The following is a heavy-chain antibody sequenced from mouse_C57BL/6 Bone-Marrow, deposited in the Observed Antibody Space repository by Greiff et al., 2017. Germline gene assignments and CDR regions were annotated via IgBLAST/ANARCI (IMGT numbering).Heavy chain of an antibody. CDR3: ARAGGYGPYWYFDV. Sequence: EVQRVESGPGLVKPSQSLSLTCSVTGYSITSGYYWNWIRQFPGNKLEWMGYISYDGSNNYNPSLKNRISITRDTSKNQFFLKLNSVTTEDTATYYCARAGGYGPYWYFDVWGTGTTVTVSS. CDR2: ISYDGSN. D-gene: IGHD2-2*01. V-gene: IGHV3-6*01. J-gene: IGHJ1*03. CDR1: GYSITSGYY.